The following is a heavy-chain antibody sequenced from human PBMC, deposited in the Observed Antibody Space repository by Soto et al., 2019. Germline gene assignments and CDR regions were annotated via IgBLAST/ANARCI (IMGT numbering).Heavy chain of an antibody. CDR1: GYTFTSYD. J-gene: IGHJ5*02. V-gene: IGHV1-69*13. CDR2: IIPIFGTT. D-gene: IGHD1-7*01. CDR3: ARSHWNYGWFDP. Sequence: ASVKVSCTASGYTFTSYDINWVRQATGQGLEWMGGIIPIFGTTNYAQKFQGRVTITADESTSTAYMELSSLRSEDTAVYYCARSHWNYGWFDPWGQGTLVTSPQ.